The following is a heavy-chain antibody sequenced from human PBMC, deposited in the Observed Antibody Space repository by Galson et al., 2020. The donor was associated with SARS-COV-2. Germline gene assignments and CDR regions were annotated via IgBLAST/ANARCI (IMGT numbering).Heavy chain of an antibody. J-gene: IGHJ5*02. CDR3: AKDIVGYCSLDNCYPWNH. CDR1: GFTFSSYS. CDR2: ISSGSSTI. V-gene: IGHV3-48*01. Sequence: GGSLRLSCAASGFTFSSYSMSWVRQAPGKGLEWISYISSGSSTIFYADSVKGRFTISRDNAKNSLYLEMKSLRPEDTAVYYCAKDIVGYCSLDNCYPWNHWGQGTPVTVSS. D-gene: IGHD2-15*01.